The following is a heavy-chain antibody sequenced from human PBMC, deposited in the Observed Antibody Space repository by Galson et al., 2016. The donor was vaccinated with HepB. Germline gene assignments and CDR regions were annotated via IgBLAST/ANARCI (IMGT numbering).Heavy chain of an antibody. Sequence: SLRLPCAASGFIFSTYDMHWVRQVTGKGLEWVSGIGTADDTYYPDSVKGRFIISRENAKNSLYLQMNSLRAGDTAVYYCARVGIRDAFDVWGRGTMVTVSS. CDR1: GFIFSTYD. V-gene: IGHV3-13*01. D-gene: IGHD7-27*01. J-gene: IGHJ3*01. CDR2: IGTADDT. CDR3: ARVGIRDAFDV.